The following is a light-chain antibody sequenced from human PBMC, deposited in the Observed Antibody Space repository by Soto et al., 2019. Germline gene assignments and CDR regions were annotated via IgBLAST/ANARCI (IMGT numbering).Light chain of an antibody. CDR1: SGDIGRYNR. Sequence: QSVLTQPASVSGSPGKSITISCTGNSGDIGRYNRVSWYQQHPGKAPKLIIYEFTDRPSVVSNRFSGSKSGNTASLTISGLQADDEAEYYCSSYTNINTRACVFGTGTKVTVL. V-gene: IGLV2-14*01. CDR3: SSYTNINTRACV. J-gene: IGLJ1*01. CDR2: EFT.